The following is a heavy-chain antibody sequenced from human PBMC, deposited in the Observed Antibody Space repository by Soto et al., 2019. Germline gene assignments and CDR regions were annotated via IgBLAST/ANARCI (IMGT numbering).Heavy chain of an antibody. CDR3: ARVFGSYYRAFDI. CDR2: IYSGGST. D-gene: IGHD1-26*01. CDR1: GFTVSSNY. V-gene: IGHV3-53*02. Sequence: EVQLVETGGGLIQPGGSLRLSCAASGFTVSSNYMSWVRQAPGKGLEWVSVIYSGGSTYYADSVKGRFTISRDNSKNTLYLQMNSLRAEDTAVYYCARVFGSYYRAFDIWGQGTMVTVSS. J-gene: IGHJ3*02.